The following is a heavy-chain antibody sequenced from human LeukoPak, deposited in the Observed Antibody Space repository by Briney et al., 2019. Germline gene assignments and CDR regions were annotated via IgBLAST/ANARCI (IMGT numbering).Heavy chain of an antibody. CDR3: ARSGSTVPTYYFDY. D-gene: IGHD4-17*01. CDR1: GFTFSDYY. Sequence: PGGSLRLSCAASGFTFSDYYMSWIRQAPGKGLEWVSYISSSSSYTNYADSVKGRFTISRDNAKNSLYLQMNSLRAEDTAVYYCARSGSTVPTYYFDYWGQGTLVTVSS. V-gene: IGHV3-11*03. CDR2: ISSSSSYT. J-gene: IGHJ4*02.